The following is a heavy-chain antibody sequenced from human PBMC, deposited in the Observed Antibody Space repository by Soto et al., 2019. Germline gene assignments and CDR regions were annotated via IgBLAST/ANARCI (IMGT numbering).Heavy chain of an antibody. CDR1: AYTFTIDG. Sequence: ASVXGSWKSAAYTFTIDGGSCCLQAPGQGLDWMGWISAYNGNTNYAQKLQGRVTMTTDKSTSTAYMELRSLRSDDTAVYYCARFNKQIWGSYIYADFDLWGKGTMVTVS. D-gene: IGHD3-16*01. V-gene: IGHV1-18*01. CDR2: ISAYNGNT. CDR3: ARFNKQIWGSYIYADFDL. J-gene: IGHJ3*01.